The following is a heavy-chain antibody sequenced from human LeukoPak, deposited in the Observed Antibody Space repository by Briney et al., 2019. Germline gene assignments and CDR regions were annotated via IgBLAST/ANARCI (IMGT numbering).Heavy chain of an antibody. V-gene: IGHV4-34*01. J-gene: IGHJ3*02. CDR2: MNPSGST. Sequence: SETLSLTCAVYGGSFSGYYWTWIRQTPEKGLEWIGEMNPSGSTSYNPSLKSRVTISVDTSKNQFSLKLSSVTAADTAVYYCARDLVTVTKGFDIWGQGTMVSVSS. CDR1: GGSFSGYY. D-gene: IGHD4-17*01. CDR3: ARDLVTVTKGFDI.